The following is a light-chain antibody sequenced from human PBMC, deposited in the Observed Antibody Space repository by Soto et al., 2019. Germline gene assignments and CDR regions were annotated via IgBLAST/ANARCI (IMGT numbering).Light chain of an antibody. V-gene: IGLV1-40*01. CDR3: QSYDSSLSGNVV. CDR1: SSNIGAGYD. CDR2: GNS. J-gene: IGLJ2*01. Sequence: QSVLTQPPSVSGAPGQRVTISCTGSSSNIGAGYDVHWYQQLPGTAPKLLIYGNSNRPSGVPDRLSGSKSGTSASLAITGLQAEHEADYYCQSYDSSLSGNVVFGGGTKLTVL.